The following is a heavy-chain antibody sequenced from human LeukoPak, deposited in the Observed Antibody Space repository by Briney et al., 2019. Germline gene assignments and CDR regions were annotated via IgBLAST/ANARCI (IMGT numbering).Heavy chain of an antibody. CDR1: GGSISSGGYS. D-gene: IGHD2-15*01. CDR2: IYHSGST. V-gene: IGHV4-30-2*01. J-gene: IGHJ6*02. CDR3: AALGSPSYYYYGMDV. Sequence: SETLSLTCTVSGGSISSGGYSWSWIRQPPGKGLEWIGYIYHSGSTYYNPSLKSRATISVDRSKNQFSLKLSSVTAADTAVYYCAALGSPSYYYYGMDVWGQGTTVTVSS.